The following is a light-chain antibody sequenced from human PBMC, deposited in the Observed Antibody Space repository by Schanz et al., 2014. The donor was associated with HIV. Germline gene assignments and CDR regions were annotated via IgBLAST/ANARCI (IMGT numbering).Light chain of an antibody. V-gene: IGLV1-51*01. Sequence: QSVLTQPPSVSAAPGQRVTISCSGSASNIGHNYVSWFQQFPGTTPKLLIYVTHQRPSEIPDRFSGSKTGTSATLAITGLQTEDEADYYCGTWDSSLGAAGVFGTGTKLTVL. CDR3: GTWDSSLGAAGV. CDR1: ASNIGHNY. J-gene: IGLJ1*01. CDR2: VTH.